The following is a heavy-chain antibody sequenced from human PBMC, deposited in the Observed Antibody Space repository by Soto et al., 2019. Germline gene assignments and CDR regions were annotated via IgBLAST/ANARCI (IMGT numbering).Heavy chain of an antibody. D-gene: IGHD5-12*01. CDR2: ISSSGNYI. Sequence: GGSLRLSCATSGFTFSDYSMNWVRQAPGKGLEWVSSISSSGNYIYSADSVKSRFTISRDNTKSSLNLQMNSLRAEDTAVYYCARTERWLQFEDYWGQGTLVTVSS. J-gene: IGHJ4*02. V-gene: IGHV3-21*01. CDR1: GFTFSDYS. CDR3: ARTERWLQFEDY.